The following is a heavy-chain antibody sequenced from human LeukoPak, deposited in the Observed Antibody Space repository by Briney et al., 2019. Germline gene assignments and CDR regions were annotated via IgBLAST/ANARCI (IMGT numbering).Heavy chain of an antibody. CDR3: AGQLVVPAAISVDY. D-gene: IGHD2-2*01. J-gene: IGHJ4*02. Sequence: SETLSLTCTVSGYSISSGYYWGWIRQPPGKGLEWIGSIYHSGSTYYNPSLKSRVTISVDTSKSQFSLKLSSVTAADTAVYYCAGQLVVPAAISVDYWGQGTLVTVSS. CDR1: GYSISSGYY. CDR2: IYHSGST. V-gene: IGHV4-38-2*02.